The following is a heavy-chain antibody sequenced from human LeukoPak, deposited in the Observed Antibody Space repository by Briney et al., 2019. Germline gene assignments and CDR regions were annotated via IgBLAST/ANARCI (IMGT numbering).Heavy chain of an antibody. D-gene: IGHD3-22*01. CDR1: GFTFSSYA. CDR2: ISYDGSNK. J-gene: IGHJ3*02. V-gene: IGHV3-30*04. CDR3: ARDPIVRVVVNKADAFDI. Sequence: PGRSLRLSCAASGFTFSSYAMHWVRQAPGKGLEWVAVISYDGSNKYYADSVKGRFTISRDNSKNTLYLQMNSLRAEDTAVYYCARDPIVRVVVNKADAFDIWRQGTMVTVSS.